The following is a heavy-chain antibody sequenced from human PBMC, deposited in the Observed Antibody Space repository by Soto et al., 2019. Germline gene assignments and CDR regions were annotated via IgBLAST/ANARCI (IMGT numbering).Heavy chain of an antibody. Sequence: GGSLRLSCAASGFIVSSNHMSWVRQAPGKGLEWVSVIYSGGSTYYADSVKGRFTISRDNSKNTLYLQMNSLRAEDTAVYYCATPGRHGYYKHTHYWGQGTLVTVSS. CDR1: GFIVSSNH. J-gene: IGHJ4*02. CDR2: IYSGGST. D-gene: IGHD1-26*01. CDR3: ATPGRHGYYKHTHY. V-gene: IGHV3-53*01.